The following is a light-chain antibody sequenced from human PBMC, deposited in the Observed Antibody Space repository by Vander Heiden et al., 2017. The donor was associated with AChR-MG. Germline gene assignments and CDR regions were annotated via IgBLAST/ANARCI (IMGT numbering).Light chain of an antibody. CDR3: QQENHSPWT. CDR1: QTLSGSF. V-gene: IGKV3-20*01. J-gene: IGKJ1*01. CDR2: GGS. Sequence: EIVLIQSPGTLSLSPGDRATLSCRASQTLSGSFLAWYQQRPGQAPRLLIYGGSSRATGIPDRFNGSGYGTDFTLTISRLEAEDFAVYYCQQENHSPWTFGQGTRVEIE.